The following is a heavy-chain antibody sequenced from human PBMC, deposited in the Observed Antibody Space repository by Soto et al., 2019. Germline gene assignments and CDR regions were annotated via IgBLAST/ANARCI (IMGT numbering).Heavy chain of an antibody. V-gene: IGHV2-70*01. CDR1: GFSLSTSGMC. CDR2: IDWDDDK. J-gene: IGHJ6*02. Sequence: CVPTVVNPTQTLTLTWTFSGFSLSTSGMCGSWIRQPPGKALEWLALIDWDDDKYYSTSLKTRLTISKDTSKNQVVLTMTNMDPVDTATYYCARTHSGYYYYGMDVWGQGTPVTVSS. CDR3: ARTHSGYYYYGMDV. D-gene: IGHD3-10*01.